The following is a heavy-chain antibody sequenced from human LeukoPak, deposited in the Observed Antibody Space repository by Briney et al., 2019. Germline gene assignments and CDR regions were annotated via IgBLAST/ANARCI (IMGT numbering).Heavy chain of an antibody. CDR1: GFTFSSYA. V-gene: IGHV3-23*01. Sequence: PGGSLRLSCAASGFTFSSYAMSWVRQAPRKGLEWVSAISGSGGYTYYADSVKGRFTISRDNPRNSLYLQMNSLRAEDTAVYYCARDIGGSYTAIDYWGQGTLVTVSS. CDR3: ARDIGGSYTAIDY. D-gene: IGHD1-26*01. CDR2: ISGSGGYT. J-gene: IGHJ4*02.